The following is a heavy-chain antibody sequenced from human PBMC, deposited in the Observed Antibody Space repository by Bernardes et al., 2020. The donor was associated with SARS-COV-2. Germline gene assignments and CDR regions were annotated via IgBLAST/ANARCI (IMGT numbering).Heavy chain of an antibody. CDR1: GSIVRNTY. V-gene: IGHV3-66*01. Sequence: VGSLRLSCAASGSIVRNTYLTWVRQAPGQGLPWVSIIFIGGTTHYADSVKGRFSISRDDSNNILYLQMNNLTAEDTAVYFCARGDFLGLLEPYYLDSWGQGTLVIVSS. CDR3: ARGDFLGLLEPYYLDS. D-gene: IGHD2-15*01. CDR2: IFIGGTT. J-gene: IGHJ4*02.